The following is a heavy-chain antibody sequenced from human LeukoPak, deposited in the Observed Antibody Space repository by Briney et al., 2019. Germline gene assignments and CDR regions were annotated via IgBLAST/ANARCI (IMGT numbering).Heavy chain of an antibody. CDR3: ARDYARRAYYFDY. CDR2: IIPILGIA. V-gene: IGHV1-69*04. D-gene: IGHD2-2*01. J-gene: IGHJ4*02. CDR1: GGTFLNYA. Sequence: GASVKVSCKTSGGTFLNYAISWVRQAPGQGLEWMGRIIPILGIANYAQKFQARVTLTADKSTSTAYMELSSLRSDDTAVYYCARDYARRAYYFDYWGQGTLVTVSS.